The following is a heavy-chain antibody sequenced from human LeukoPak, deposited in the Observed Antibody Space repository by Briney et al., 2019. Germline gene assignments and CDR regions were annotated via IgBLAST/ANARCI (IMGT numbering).Heavy chain of an antibody. CDR1: GYTFTAYY. D-gene: IGHD7-27*01. J-gene: IGHJ4*02. Sequence: ASVKVSCKASGYTFTAYYIHWVRQAPGQGLEWMGWISPSTGGTNYAQKFQGRVTITRDTSINTAYMDLSRLTSDDAALYYCARDHNSENWGSLGGWGQGTLVTVSS. V-gene: IGHV1-2*02. CDR2: ISPSTGGT. CDR3: ARDHNSENWGSLGG.